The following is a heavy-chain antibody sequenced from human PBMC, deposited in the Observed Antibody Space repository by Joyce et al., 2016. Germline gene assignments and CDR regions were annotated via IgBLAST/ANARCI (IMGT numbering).Heavy chain of an antibody. D-gene: IGHD2-15*01. CDR3: EIGGNHIDH. V-gene: IGHV3-30*03. Sequence: QVQVVESGGGVVQPGRSLRLSCAASGFTFSSYGMHWGRQAAGKGLEWVATISFNGTKTYYADSVKGRFTISRENSKNTLYLEMNSLRTEDTAGYYCEIGGNHIDHWGQGTLVTVSS. CDR1: GFTFSSYG. J-gene: IGHJ4*02. CDR2: ISFNGTKT.